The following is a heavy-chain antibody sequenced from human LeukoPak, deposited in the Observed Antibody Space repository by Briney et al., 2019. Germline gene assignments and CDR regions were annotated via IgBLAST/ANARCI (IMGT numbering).Heavy chain of an antibody. V-gene: IGHV3-23*01. CDR3: AKHSGSYFIYYVDS. D-gene: IGHD1-26*01. CDR1: GFTFSSYG. CDR2: ISGSAYKT. Sequence: GGSLRLSCAASGFTFSSYGMSWVRQAPGKGLEWVSSISGSAYKTYYADSVKGLFTISSDNSANTLYLQMNSLRAEDTALYYCAKHSGSYFIYYVDSWGQGTPVTVSS. J-gene: IGHJ4*02.